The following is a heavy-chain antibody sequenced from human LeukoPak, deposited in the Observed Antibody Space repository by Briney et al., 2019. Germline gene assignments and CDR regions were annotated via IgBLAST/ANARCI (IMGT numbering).Heavy chain of an antibody. J-gene: IGHJ6*02. CDR2: IYSGGST. CDR3: ARGPSLPPYYYYGMDV. CDR1: GFTVSSNY. Sequence: GGSLRLSCAASGFTVSSNYMSWVRQAPGKGLEWVSVIYSGGSTYYADSVKGRFTISRDNSKNTLYLQMNSLRAEDTAVYYCARGPSLPPYYYYGMDVWGQGTTVTVSS. V-gene: IGHV3-66*01.